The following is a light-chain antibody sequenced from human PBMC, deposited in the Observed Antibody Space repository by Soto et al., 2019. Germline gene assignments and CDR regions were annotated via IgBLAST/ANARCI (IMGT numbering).Light chain of an antibody. J-gene: IGKJ1*01. CDR3: QQYNSYPT. V-gene: IGKV1-5*03. CDR1: QSISSW. CDR2: KAS. Sequence: DIQMTQSPSTLSASVGDRVTITCRASQSISSWLAWYQQKPGKAPKLLIYKASSLESGVPSRFSGRGSGTEFTFTISSLQPDDFATYYCQQYNSYPTFGQGTKVEIK.